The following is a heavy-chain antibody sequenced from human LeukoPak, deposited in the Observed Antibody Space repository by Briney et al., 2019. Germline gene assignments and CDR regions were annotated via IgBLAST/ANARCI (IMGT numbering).Heavy chain of an antibody. D-gene: IGHD3-3*01. Sequence: PGGSLRLSCAASGFSFRSYGMHWVRQAPGKGLEWVAFIRYDGSNKYYADSVKGRFTISRDNSKNTLYLQMNSLRAEDTAVYYCAKSLYYDFWSGYREWGQGTLVTVSS. CDR3: AKSLYYDFWSGYRE. CDR1: GFSFRSYG. J-gene: IGHJ4*02. V-gene: IGHV3-30*02. CDR2: IRYDGSNK.